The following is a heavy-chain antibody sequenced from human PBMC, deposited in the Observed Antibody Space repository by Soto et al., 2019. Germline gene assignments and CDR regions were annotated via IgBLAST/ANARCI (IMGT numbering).Heavy chain of an antibody. CDR1: GGSFFIYE. CDR3: ARASGYSSGWGNYYYYMDV. V-gene: IGHV4-34*01. Sequence: QVQLQQWGAGLLKPSETLSLTCAVYGGSFFIYEWTWIRQSPGKGLEWIGEIKPREVRNSETTNYNPSPQSRVAISVDTSKNQFSLRLTSVTAADTAVYFCARASGYSSGWGNYYYYMDVWGKGTTVIVSS. D-gene: IGHD6-19*01. J-gene: IGHJ6*03. CDR2: IKPREVRNSETT.